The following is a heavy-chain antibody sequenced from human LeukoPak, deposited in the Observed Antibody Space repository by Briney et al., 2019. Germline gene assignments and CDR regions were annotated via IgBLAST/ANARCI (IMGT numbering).Heavy chain of an antibody. Sequence: PGGSLRLSCAASGFTFNKYWMNWVRQAPGKGLEWVAQTKQDGSEKYYVDSVKGRFTTSRDKNSLFLQMNSVRAEDTAVYYCVGWGISGITNHWGQGTLVTVSS. J-gene: IGHJ4*02. D-gene: IGHD1-7*01. CDR1: GFTFNKYW. CDR2: TKQDGSEK. CDR3: VGWGISGITNH. V-gene: IGHV3-7*01.